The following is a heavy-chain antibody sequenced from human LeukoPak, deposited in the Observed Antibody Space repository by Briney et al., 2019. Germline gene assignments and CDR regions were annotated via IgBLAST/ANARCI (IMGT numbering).Heavy chain of an antibody. J-gene: IGHJ6*03. D-gene: IGHD3-10*01. Sequence: SSETLSLTCTVSGYSISSGYYWGWIRQPPGKGLEWIGSIYHSGSTYYNPSLKSRVTISVDTSKNQFSLKLSSVTAADTAVYYCARVRGRVRGVIIRDYYYYYMDVWGKGTTVTISS. CDR2: IYHSGST. V-gene: IGHV4-38-2*02. CDR1: GYSISSGYY. CDR3: ARVRGRVRGVIIRDYYYYYMDV.